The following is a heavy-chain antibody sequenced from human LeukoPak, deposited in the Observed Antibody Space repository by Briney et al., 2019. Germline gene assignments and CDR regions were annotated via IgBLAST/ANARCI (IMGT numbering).Heavy chain of an antibody. D-gene: IGHD6-19*01. J-gene: IGHJ4*02. Sequence: PSETLSLTCTVSGGSISSYYWSWIRQPSGKGLEWIGYIFHSGSTNYNPSLKSRVTMSVDTSKNQFSLKLSSVTAADTAVYYCAREASSGWHIDYWGQGTLVTVSS. CDR2: IFHSGST. CDR3: AREASSGWHIDY. V-gene: IGHV4-59*01. CDR1: GGSISSYY.